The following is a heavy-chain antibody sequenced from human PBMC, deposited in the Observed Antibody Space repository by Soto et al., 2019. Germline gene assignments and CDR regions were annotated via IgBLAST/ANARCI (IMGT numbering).Heavy chain of an antibody. CDR1: GGSISSGGYS. D-gene: IGHD3-3*01. V-gene: IGHV4-30-2*01. J-gene: IGHJ5*02. Sequence: PSETLSLTCAVSGGSISSGGYSWSWIRQPPGKGLEWIGYIYHSGSTYYNPSLKSRVTISVDRSKNQFSLKLSSVTAADTAVYYCARAAQVYDFWSGLNWFDPWGQGTLVTVSS. CDR3: ARAAQVYDFWSGLNWFDP. CDR2: IYHSGST.